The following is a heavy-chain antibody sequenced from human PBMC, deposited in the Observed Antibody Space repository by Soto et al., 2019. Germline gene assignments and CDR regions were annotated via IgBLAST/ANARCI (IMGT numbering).Heavy chain of an antibody. V-gene: IGHV1-69*10. J-gene: IGHJ4*02. D-gene: IGHD6-13*01. CDR1: GGTLNSYT. Sequence: ASVKVSCKASGGTLNSYTINWVRQAPGHGPEWLGGIIPVLGVANYAQTFQGRVTITADKSTSTVYMDLTSLRSEDTAVYYCARSSVAAAGTLGNWGPGTLVTVSS. CDR2: IIPVLGVA. CDR3: ARSSVAAAGTLGN.